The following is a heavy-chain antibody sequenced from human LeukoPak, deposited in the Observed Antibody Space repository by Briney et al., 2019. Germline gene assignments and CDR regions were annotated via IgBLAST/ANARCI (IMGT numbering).Heavy chain of an antibody. CDR1: GGSISSSSYY. CDR3: ARSSGSYYYYGMDV. Sequence: PSETLSLTCTVSGGSISSSSYYWGWIRQPPGKGLEWIGSIYYSGSTNYNPSLKSRVTISVDTSKNQFSLKLSSVTAADTAVYYCARSSGSYYYYGMDVWGQGTTVTVSS. CDR2: IYYSGST. D-gene: IGHD1-26*01. J-gene: IGHJ6*02. V-gene: IGHV4-39*07.